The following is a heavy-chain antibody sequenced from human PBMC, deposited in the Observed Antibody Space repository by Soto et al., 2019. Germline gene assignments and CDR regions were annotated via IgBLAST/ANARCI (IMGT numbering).Heavy chain of an antibody. CDR2: IWHDGSNE. V-gene: IGHV3-33*01. CDR3: ARDDVSMVTTFLDY. Sequence: HPGGSLGLSCAASGFPFNNYAMHWVRQSPGKGLEWVAVIWHDGSNEHYADSVKGRFRIARDNSNNTLYLQMNSLRGEDTALYYCARDDVSMVTTFLDYWGLGTLVTVSS. CDR1: GFPFNNYA. D-gene: IGHD2-21*02. J-gene: IGHJ4*02.